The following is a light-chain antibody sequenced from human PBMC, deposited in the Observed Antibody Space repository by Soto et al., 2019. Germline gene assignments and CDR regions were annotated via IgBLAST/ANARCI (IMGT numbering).Light chain of an antibody. V-gene: IGKV3-20*01. Sequence: EIGLTQSPGTLSLSPGERATLSCRASQSVSSSYLAWYQQKPGQAPRLLIYGASSRATGIPDRFSGSGSGTDFALTISRLEPKDFEVYYCQQNGSSILFGHGTKVDIK. CDR2: GAS. CDR1: QSVSSSY. J-gene: IGKJ3*01. CDR3: QQNGSSIL.